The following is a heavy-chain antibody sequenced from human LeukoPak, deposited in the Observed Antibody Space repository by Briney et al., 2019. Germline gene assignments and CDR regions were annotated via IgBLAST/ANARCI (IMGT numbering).Heavy chain of an antibody. CDR2: IYYSGST. V-gene: IGHV4-59*08. Sequence: SETLSLTCTVSGGSISSYYWSWIRQPPGKGLEWIGYIYYSGSTNYNPSLKSRVTISVDTSKNQFSLKLSSVTAADTAVYYCARGQSYDYVWGSYRYYFDYWGQGTLVTVSS. CDR3: ARGQSYDYVWGSYRYYFDY. CDR1: GGSISSYY. D-gene: IGHD3-16*02. J-gene: IGHJ4*02.